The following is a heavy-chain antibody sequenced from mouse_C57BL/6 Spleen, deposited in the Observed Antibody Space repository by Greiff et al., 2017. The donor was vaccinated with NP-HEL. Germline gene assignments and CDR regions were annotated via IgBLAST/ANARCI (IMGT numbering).Heavy chain of an antibody. V-gene: IGHV1-18*01. D-gene: IGHD2-1*01. Sequence: EVQLQQSGPELVKPGASVTIPCKASGYTFTDYNMDWVKQSHGKSLEWIGDINPNNGGTIYNQKFKGKATLTVDKSSSTAYMELRSLTSEDTAVYYCARGNYGNYEFAYWGQGTLVTVSA. CDR1: GYTFTDYN. CDR2: INPNNGGT. CDR3: ARGNYGNYEFAY. J-gene: IGHJ3*01.